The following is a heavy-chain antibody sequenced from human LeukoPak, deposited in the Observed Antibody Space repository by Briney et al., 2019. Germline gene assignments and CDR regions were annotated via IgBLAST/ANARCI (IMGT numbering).Heavy chain of an antibody. J-gene: IGHJ3*02. D-gene: IGHD1-1*01. CDR1: GGSIRSYY. V-gene: IGHV4-59*01. Sequence: PSETLSLTCTVSGGSIRSYYWSWIRQPPGKGLEWIGYIYYSGSTSYNPSLKSRVTIPVDTSKNQFYLKLSSVTAADTAVYYCARGKSTGAGAFDIWGHGTMVTVSS. CDR3: ARGKSTGAGAFDI. CDR2: IYYSGST.